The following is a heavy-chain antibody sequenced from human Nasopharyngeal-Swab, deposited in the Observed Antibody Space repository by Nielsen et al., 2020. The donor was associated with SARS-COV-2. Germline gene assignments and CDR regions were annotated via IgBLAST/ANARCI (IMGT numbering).Heavy chain of an antibody. V-gene: IGHV3-21*01. Sequence: GESLKISCTTSGFTSGDYVINWVRQAPGKGLEWVSSISRSSGYIYYADSVKGRFTISRDNAKNSLSLQMNSLRAEDTAVYYCARGIWDLREDYYYGMDVWGQGTTVTVSS. CDR3: ARGIWDLREDYYYGMDV. CDR1: GFTSGDYV. J-gene: IGHJ6*02. D-gene: IGHD1-26*01. CDR2: ISRSSGYI.